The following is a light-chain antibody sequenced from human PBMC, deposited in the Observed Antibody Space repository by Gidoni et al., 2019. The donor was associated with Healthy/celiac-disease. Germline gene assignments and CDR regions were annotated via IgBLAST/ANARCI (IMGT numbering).Light chain of an antibody. V-gene: IGKV3-11*01. J-gene: IGKJ5*01. CDR2: DAS. CDR3: QQRSNWPPTIT. CDR1: QSVSSY. Sequence: ELVFTQSPATLSLSPGERATLSCRASQSVSSYLAWYQQKPGQAPRLLIYDASNRATGIPARFSGSGSGTDFTLTISSLEPEDVAVYYCQQRSNWPPTITFGQGTRLEIK.